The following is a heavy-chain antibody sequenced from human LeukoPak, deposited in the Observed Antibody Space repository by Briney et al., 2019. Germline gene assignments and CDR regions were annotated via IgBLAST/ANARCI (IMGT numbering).Heavy chain of an antibody. D-gene: IGHD3-3*01. CDR3: AKDLVPYYDFWSGNDAFDI. Sequence: GGSLRLSCAASGFTFSSYAMSWVRQAPGKGLEWVSAISGSGGSTYYADSVKGRFTISRDNSKNTLYLQMNSLRAEDTAVYYCAKDLVPYYDFWSGNDAFDIWGQGTMVTVSS. CDR2: ISGSGGST. J-gene: IGHJ3*02. CDR1: GFTFSSYA. V-gene: IGHV3-23*01.